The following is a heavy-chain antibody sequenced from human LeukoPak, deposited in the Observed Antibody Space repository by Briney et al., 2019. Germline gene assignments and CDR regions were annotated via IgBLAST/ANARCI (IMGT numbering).Heavy chain of an antibody. CDR3: ARTSYSGSYLYYFDY. V-gene: IGHV3-21*01. CDR2: ISSSSSYI. J-gene: IGHJ4*02. CDR1: GFTFSSYS. D-gene: IGHD1-26*01. Sequence: PGGSLRLSSAASGFTFSSYSMNWVRQAPGKGLEWVSYISSSSSYIYYADSVKGRFTISRDNAKNSLYLQMNSLRAEDTAVYYCARTSYSGSYLYYFDYWGQGTLVTVSS.